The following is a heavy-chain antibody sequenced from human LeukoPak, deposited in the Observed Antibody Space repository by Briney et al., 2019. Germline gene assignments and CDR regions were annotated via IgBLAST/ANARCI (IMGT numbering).Heavy chain of an antibody. Sequence: PGGSLRLSCAASGFTFSSYEMNWVRQAPGKGLEWVSYISSSGSTIYYADSVKGRFTISRDNAKNSLYLQMNSLRAEDTAVYYCARGGVLWFGELFPTYFDYWGQGTLVTVSS. CDR1: GFTFSSYE. V-gene: IGHV3-48*03. D-gene: IGHD3-10*01. CDR3: ARGGVLWFGELFPTYFDY. J-gene: IGHJ4*02. CDR2: ISSSGSTI.